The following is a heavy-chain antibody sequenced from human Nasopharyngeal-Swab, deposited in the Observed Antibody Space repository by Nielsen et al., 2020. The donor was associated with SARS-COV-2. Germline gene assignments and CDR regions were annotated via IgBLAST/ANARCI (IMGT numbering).Heavy chain of an antibody. CDR1: GFTFSYYS. CDR3: ASLLWFGELPSDYYYYGMDV. V-gene: IGHV3-21*01. Sequence: GESLKISCAASGFTFSYYSMSWVRQAPGKGPEWVSSISGSGSYIYYADSVKGRFTISRDNAKNSLYLQMNSLRAEDTAVYYCASLLWFGELPSDYYYYGMDVWGQGTTVTVSS. J-gene: IGHJ6*02. D-gene: IGHD3-10*01. CDR2: ISGSGSYI.